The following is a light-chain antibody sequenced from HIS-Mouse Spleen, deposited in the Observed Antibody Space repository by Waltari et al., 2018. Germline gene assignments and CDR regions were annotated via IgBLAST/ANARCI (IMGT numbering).Light chain of an antibody. CDR1: SSNIGAGYD. V-gene: IGLV1-40*01. CDR3: QSYDSSLSGYV. CDR2: GNS. J-gene: IGLJ1*01. Sequence: QSVLTPPPPVSGAPGPRVIISCTGSSSNIGAGYDVPGYRQVPGTTPKLLIYGNSNRPSGVPDRFSGSKSGTSASLAITGLQAEDEADYYCQSYDSSLSGYVFGTGTKVTVL.